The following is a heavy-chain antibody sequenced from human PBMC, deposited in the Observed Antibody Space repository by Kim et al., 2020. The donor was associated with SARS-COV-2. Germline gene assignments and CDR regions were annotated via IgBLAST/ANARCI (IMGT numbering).Heavy chain of an antibody. V-gene: IGHV3-23*01. CDR3: AKDHPYYDFWSGYYRDYYYGIDV. Sequence: GGSLRLSCAASGFTFSSYAMSWVRQAPGKGLEWVSAISGSGGSTYYADSVKGRFTISRDNSKNTLYLQMNSLRAEDTAVYYCAKDHPYYDFWSGYYRDYYYGIDVWGQGTTVTVSS. D-gene: IGHD3-3*01. CDR2: ISGSGGST. J-gene: IGHJ6*02. CDR1: GFTFSSYA.